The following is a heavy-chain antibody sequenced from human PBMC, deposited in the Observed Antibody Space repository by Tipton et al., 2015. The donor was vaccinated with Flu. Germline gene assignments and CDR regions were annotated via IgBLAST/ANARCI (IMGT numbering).Heavy chain of an antibody. J-gene: IGHJ4*02. Sequence: SLRLSCAASGFTFSSYAMSWVRQAPGKGLEWVSAISGSGGSTYYADSVKGRFTISRDNSKNTLYLQMNSLRAEDTAVYYCAKWGYYDSSGYYYRSFFDYWGQGTLVTVSS. D-gene: IGHD3-22*01. CDR3: AKWGYYDSSGYYYRSFFDY. CDR1: GFTFSSYA. CDR2: ISGSGGST. V-gene: IGHV3-23*01.